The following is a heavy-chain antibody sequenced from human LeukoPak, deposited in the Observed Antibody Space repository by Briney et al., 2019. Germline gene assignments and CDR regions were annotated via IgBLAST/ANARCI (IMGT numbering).Heavy chain of an antibody. CDR3: ARGRLRPAAIKVLDY. D-gene: IGHD2-2*01. Sequence: SETLSLTCAVYGGSISGYFWNWIRQPPGKGLEWIGEINHGGSTNYNPSLKSRVTISVDTSKNQFSLKLNSVTAADTAVYYCARGRLRPAAIKVLDYWGQGTLVTVSS. CDR2: INHGGST. J-gene: IGHJ4*02. V-gene: IGHV4-34*01. CDR1: GGSISGYF.